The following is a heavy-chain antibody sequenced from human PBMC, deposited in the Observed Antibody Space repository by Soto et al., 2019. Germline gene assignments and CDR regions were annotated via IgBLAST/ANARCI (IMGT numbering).Heavy chain of an antibody. CDR1: GGSISSGDYY. D-gene: IGHD1-26*01. CDR2: IYYSGST. Sequence: SETLSLTCTVSGGSISSGDYYWSWIRQPPGKGLEWIGYIYYSGSTYYNPSLKSRVTISVDTSKNQFSLYLQMNSLRDEDTAVYYCAREDILGTRSFDYWGQGALVTVSS. V-gene: IGHV4-30-4*01. J-gene: IGHJ4*02. CDR3: AREDILGTRSFDY.